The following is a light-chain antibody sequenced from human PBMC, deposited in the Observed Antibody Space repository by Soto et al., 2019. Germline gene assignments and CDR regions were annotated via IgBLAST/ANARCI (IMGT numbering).Light chain of an antibody. Sequence: SVLTQPPSVSGAPGQRVTISCTGSSSNIGAGYDVHWYQQLPGTAPKLLIYGNSNRPSGVPDRFSGSKSGTSASLAITGLQAEDEADYYCQSYDSRLDVVFGGGTKLTVL. V-gene: IGLV1-40*01. CDR1: SSNIGAGYD. CDR3: QSYDSRLDVV. CDR2: GNS. J-gene: IGLJ2*01.